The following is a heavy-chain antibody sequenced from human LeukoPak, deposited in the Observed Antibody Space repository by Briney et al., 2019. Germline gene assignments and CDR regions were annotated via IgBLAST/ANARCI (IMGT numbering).Heavy chain of an antibody. CDR3: AGKRGLLHFNY. D-gene: IGHD2-15*01. CDR2: ISSSSSTI. V-gene: IGHV3-48*04. CDR1: GFTFSSYS. J-gene: IGHJ4*02. Sequence: GGSLRLSCAASGFTFSSYSMNWVRQAPGKGLEWVSYISSSSSTIYYADSVKGRFTISRDNAKNSLYLQMNSLRAEDTAAYYCAGKRGLLHFNYWGQGTLVTVSS.